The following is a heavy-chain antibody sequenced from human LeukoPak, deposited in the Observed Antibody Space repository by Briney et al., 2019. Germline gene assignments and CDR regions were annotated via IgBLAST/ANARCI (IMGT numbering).Heavy chain of an antibody. CDR1: GGSFSGYY. J-gene: IGHJ4*02. D-gene: IGHD3-22*01. Sequence: PSETLSLTCAVCGGSFSGYYWSWIRQPPGKGLEWIGEINHSGSTNYNPSLKSRVTISVDTSKNQFSLKLSSVTAADTAVYYCARVGAYYDSSPFDCWGQGTLVTVSS. V-gene: IGHV4-34*01. CDR3: ARVGAYYDSSPFDC. CDR2: INHSGST.